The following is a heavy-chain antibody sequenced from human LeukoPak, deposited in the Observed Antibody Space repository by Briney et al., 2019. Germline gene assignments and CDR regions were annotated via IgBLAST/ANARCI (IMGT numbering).Heavy chain of an antibody. CDR1: GFTFSSYW. CDR3: ARDLSSGYGMDV. Sequence: GGSLRLSCAASGFTFSSYWMSWVRQAPGKGLEWVSVIYSGGNTYYADSVKGRFTIFRDNSKNTLHLQMNSLRAEDTAVYYCARDLSSGYGMDVWGQGTTVTVSS. CDR2: IYSGGNT. D-gene: IGHD6-19*01. V-gene: IGHV3-53*01. J-gene: IGHJ6*02.